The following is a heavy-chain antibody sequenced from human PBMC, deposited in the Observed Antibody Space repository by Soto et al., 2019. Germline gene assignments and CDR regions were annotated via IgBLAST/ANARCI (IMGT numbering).Heavy chain of an antibody. Sequence: DSVQGSCKASGYTFTSYGISWVRPAPGQGREWMGWISAYNGNTNYAQKLQGRVTMTTDTSTSTAYMELRSLRSDDTAGYYCARVAAGDTAMIKPYNWFDPWGQGTLVTVAS. D-gene: IGHD5-18*01. J-gene: IGHJ5*02. V-gene: IGHV1-18*01. CDR3: ARVAAGDTAMIKPYNWFDP. CDR1: GYTFTSYG. CDR2: ISAYNGNT.